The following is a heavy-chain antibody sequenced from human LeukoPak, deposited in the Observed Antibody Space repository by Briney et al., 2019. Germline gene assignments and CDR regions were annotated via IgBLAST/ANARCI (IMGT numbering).Heavy chain of an antibody. Sequence: GCSLRLSCAASGFSFSSYAMHWVRQDPGKGLEWVAVISYDGSNKYYADSVKGRFTISRDNSRNTLYLQMNSLRAEDTAVYYCARDPKFVVLRYFEFPDYWGQGTLVTVSS. CDR2: ISYDGSNK. V-gene: IGHV3-30*04. CDR1: GFSFSSYA. D-gene: IGHD3-9*01. J-gene: IGHJ4*02. CDR3: ARDPKFVVLRYFEFPDY.